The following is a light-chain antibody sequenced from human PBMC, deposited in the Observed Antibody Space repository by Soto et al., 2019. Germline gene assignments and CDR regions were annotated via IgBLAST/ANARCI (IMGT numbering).Light chain of an antibody. Sequence: QSVLTQPRSVSESPGQSVTISCTGTSSDVGGNDYLSWYQQHPGKAPKLLIYGVSERPSGVPDRFSGSKSGSTASLTISGLQAEDEADYYCCSYSDTYTYVFGTGTKVTVL. V-gene: IGLV2-11*01. J-gene: IGLJ1*01. CDR3: CSYSDTYTYV. CDR2: GVS. CDR1: SSDVGGNDY.